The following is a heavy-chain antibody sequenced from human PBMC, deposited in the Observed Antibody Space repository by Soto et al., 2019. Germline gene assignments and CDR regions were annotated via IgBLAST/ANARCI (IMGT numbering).Heavy chain of an antibody. D-gene: IGHD2-8*01. V-gene: IGHV3-48*02. CDR1: GFTFSTYG. CDR2: ISSSSSII. CDR3: ARDGRDCTDGVCYFHH. Sequence: EVQLVESGGGLIPPGGSLRLSCAASGFTFSTYGMNWVRQAPGKGLEWVSYISSSSSIIYYADSVKGRFTISRDNAKNSLYLQMNSLRDEDTAVYYCARDGRDCTDGVCYFHHWGQGTLVTVSS. J-gene: IGHJ1*01.